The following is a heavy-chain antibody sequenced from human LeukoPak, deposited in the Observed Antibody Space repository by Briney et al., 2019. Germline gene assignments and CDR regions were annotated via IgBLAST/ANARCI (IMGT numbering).Heavy chain of an antibody. CDR2: IYHSGST. J-gene: IGHJ5*02. CDR3: ARVGRHPIVVVMGQGRDRRTSWFDP. Sequence: SETLSLTCTVSGASMTTSSYYWAWIRQSPGKGLEWIGSIYHSGSTYYNPSLKSRVTISVDTSKNQFSLKLSSVTAADTAVYYCARVGRHPIVVVMGQGRDRRTSWFDPWGQGTLVTVSS. V-gene: IGHV4-39*07. CDR1: GASMTTSSYY. D-gene: IGHD3-22*01.